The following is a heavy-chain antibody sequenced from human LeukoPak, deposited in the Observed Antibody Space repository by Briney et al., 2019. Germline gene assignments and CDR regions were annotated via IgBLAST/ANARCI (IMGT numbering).Heavy chain of an antibody. CDR3: ARQGYQLLNSYYYYYYMDV. Sequence: ASVKDSCKASGYTFTGYYMHWVRQAPGQGLEWMGWINPKSGGTNYAQKFQGRVTMTRDTSISTAYMELSRLRSDDTAVYYCARQGYQLLNSYYYYYYMDVWGKGTTVTVSS. CDR1: GYTFTGYY. CDR2: INPKSGGT. V-gene: IGHV1-2*02. J-gene: IGHJ6*03. D-gene: IGHD2-2*01.